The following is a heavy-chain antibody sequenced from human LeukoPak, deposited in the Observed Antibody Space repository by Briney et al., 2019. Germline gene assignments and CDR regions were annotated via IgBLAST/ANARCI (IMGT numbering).Heavy chain of an antibody. J-gene: IGHJ6*03. CDR1: GDSISSSSYY. V-gene: IGHV4-39*01. CDR3: ARQLYASGTYYAPMDV. D-gene: IGHD3-10*01. CDR2: MYYSAST. Sequence: SETLSLTCTVSGDSISSSSYYWGWIRQPPGKGLEWIGSMYYSASTYYNPSLKSRVTISVDTSKTQFSLKLSSVTAADTAVYYCARQLYASGTYYAPMDVWGKGTTVTISS.